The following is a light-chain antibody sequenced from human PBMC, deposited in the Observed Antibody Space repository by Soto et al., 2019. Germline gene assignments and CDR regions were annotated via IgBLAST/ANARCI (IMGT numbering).Light chain of an antibody. CDR3: SSYAGSNNLV. CDR1: SSDVGGYNY. J-gene: IGLJ2*01. CDR2: EVS. Sequence: QSVLTQPPSASGSPGQSVTISCTGTSSDVGGYNYVSWYQQHPGKAPKLMIYEVSKRPSGVPDRFCGSKSGNTASLTVSGHQAEDEADYYCSSYAGSNNLVFGGGTKVTVL. V-gene: IGLV2-8*01.